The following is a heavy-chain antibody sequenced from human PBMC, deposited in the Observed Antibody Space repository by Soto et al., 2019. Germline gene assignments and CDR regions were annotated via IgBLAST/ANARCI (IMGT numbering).Heavy chain of an antibody. CDR3: ARHFPLPTDLQFYYYYYYGVDV. V-gene: IGHV5-10-1*01. CDR1: GYHFTTFW. CDR2: IDPSDSYS. J-gene: IGHJ6*02. D-gene: IGHD3-3*02. Sequence: GESLEISFNSSGYHFTTFWISWMRQVPGKGLEWMGRIDPSDSYSNYSPSFQGHITISADKSINTAYLHFSNLKASDTAVYYCARHFPLPTDLQFYYYYYYGVDVWGHGTAVTVSS.